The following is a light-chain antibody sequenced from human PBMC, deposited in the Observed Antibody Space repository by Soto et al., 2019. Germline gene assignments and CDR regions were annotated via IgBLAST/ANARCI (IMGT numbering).Light chain of an antibody. V-gene: IGKV1-5*03. CDR3: QHYNSYSEA. Sequence: DIQITQSPSTLSACVGDRVTITCRASQSISSWLAWYQQKPGKAPKLLIYKASTLKSGVPSRFSGSGSGTEFTLTISSLQPDDFATYYCQHYNSYSEAFGQGTMVDIK. CDR1: QSISSW. CDR2: KAS. J-gene: IGKJ1*01.